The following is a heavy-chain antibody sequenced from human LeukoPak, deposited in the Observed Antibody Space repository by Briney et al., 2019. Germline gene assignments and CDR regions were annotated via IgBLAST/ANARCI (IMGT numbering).Heavy chain of an antibody. J-gene: IGHJ6*03. CDR2: MNPNSGNT. CDR3: VRKGLGYDFWSGYFQYYYYYYMDV. V-gene: IGHV1-8*01. D-gene: IGHD3-3*01. Sequence: ASVTVSCKASGYTFTSYDINWVRQATGQGLEWMGWMNPNSGNTGYAQKFQGRVTMTRNTSISTAYMELSSLRSEDTAVYYCVRKGLGYDFWSGYFQYYYYYYMDVWGKGTTVTVSS. CDR1: GYTFTSYD.